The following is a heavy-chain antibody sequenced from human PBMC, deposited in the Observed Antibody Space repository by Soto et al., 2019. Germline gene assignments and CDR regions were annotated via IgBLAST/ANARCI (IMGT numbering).Heavy chain of an antibody. CDR1: GGTFSSYS. J-gene: IGHJ3*02. D-gene: IGHD5-18*01. CDR3: AREMAMEAFDI. CDR2: IIPIFGTA. V-gene: IGHV1-69*13. Sequence: SVKVSCKSSGGTFSSYSISWVRQAPGQGLECMGGIIPIFGTANYAQKFQGRVTITADESTSTAYMELSSLRSEDTAVYYCAREMAMEAFDIWGQGTMVTVSS.